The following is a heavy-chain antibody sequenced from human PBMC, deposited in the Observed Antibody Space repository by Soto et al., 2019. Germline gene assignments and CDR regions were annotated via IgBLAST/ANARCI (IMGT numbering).Heavy chain of an antibody. CDR2: IKTKTGGGTT. CDR3: TYITMIRGITGY. D-gene: IGHD3-10*01. CDR1: GFTFTNAW. Sequence: AGGSLRLSCAASGFTFTNAWMSWVRQVPGKGLEWVGRIKTKTGGGTTDYAAAVRGRFTISRDDSTNMLYLQMNSLETEDTGIYYCTYITMIRGITGYWGQGTLVTVSS. J-gene: IGHJ4*02. V-gene: IGHV3-15*01.